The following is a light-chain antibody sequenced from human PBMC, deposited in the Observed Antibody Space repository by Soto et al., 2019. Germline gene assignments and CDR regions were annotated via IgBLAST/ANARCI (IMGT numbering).Light chain of an antibody. J-gene: IGKJ4*01. CDR3: QQRASRPLT. V-gene: IGKV3-15*01. CDR1: QSVGST. CDR2: DTY. Sequence: EIVLTQSPAALSVSPGERATLSCWASQSVGSTLNWYQQKPGQAPRLLIYDTYIRATGIPARFSGSGSGTEFTLTIASLQSEDFGVYYCQQRASRPLTFGGGTNVEIK.